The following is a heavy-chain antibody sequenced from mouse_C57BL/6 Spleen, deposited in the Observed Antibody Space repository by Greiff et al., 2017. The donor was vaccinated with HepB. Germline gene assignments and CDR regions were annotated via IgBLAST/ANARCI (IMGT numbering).Heavy chain of an antibody. J-gene: IGHJ2*01. V-gene: IGHV1-50*01. CDR1: GYTFTSYW. CDR2: IDPSDSYT. Sequence: QQSCKASGYTFTSYWMQWVKQRPGQGLEWIGEIDPSDSYTNYNQKFKGKATLTVDTSSSTAYMQLSSLTSEDSAVYYCARSGPAYSYFDYWGQGTTLTVSS. D-gene: IGHD2-10*01. CDR3: ARSGPAYSYFDY.